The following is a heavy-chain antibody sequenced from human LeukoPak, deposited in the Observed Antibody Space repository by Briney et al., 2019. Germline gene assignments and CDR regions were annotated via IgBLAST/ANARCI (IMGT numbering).Heavy chain of an antibody. V-gene: IGHV4-59*02. CDR2: IYYTGT. CDR3: ARSTSSYAFDI. D-gene: IGHD6-6*01. Sequence: SETLSLTCTVSGGSVTDYYWSWIRQSPGKGLEWIGYIYYTGTSYNPSLKSRVTISADTSKNQFSLKLISVTAADTAVYYCARSTSSYAFDIWGQGTMVTVSS. CDR1: GGSVTDYY. J-gene: IGHJ3*02.